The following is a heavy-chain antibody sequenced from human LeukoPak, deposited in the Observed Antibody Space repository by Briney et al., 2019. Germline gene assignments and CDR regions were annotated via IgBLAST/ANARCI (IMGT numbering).Heavy chain of an antibody. CDR1: GFIIFKSW. Sequence: GGSLRLSCAASGFIIFKSWMTWVRQAPGKGLEWVAIIKQDASETYYLDSVRGRFTISRDNAKNSIYLHMTRLRVEDTAVYYCARVAGEASGYHPFDIWGQGTMVTASS. CDR2: IKQDASET. D-gene: IGHD3-22*01. V-gene: IGHV3-7*01. CDR3: ARVAGEASGYHPFDI. J-gene: IGHJ3*02.